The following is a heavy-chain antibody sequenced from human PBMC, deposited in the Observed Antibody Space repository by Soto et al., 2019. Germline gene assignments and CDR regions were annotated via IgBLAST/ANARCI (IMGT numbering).Heavy chain of an antibody. Sequence: GGSLRLSCVASGFDFRSYEMNWVRQAPGKGLEWVSNIRANDESIYYADSVKGRVSVSRDNAKNSLFLEMNSLRVDDTAVYYCARETLRDAIDIWRQGTMATVSS. J-gene: IGHJ3*02. CDR3: ARETLRDAIDI. CDR1: GFDFRSYE. V-gene: IGHV3-48*03. CDR2: IRANDESI.